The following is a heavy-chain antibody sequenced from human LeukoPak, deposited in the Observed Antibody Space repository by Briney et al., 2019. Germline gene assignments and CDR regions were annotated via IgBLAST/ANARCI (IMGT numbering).Heavy chain of an antibody. V-gene: IGHV1-2*02. CDR1: GYTFTGYY. CDR2: MNPKSGRT. Sequence: GASVKVSCKASGYTFTGYYMHWVRQAPGQGPEWMGWMNPKSGRTNYAEKFQGRVTLTRDSSISTAYMELSSLMSDDTAIYYCARVLVPKIDVFDSWGQGTLVTVSS. D-gene: IGHD3-10*01. CDR3: ARVLVPKIDVFDS. J-gene: IGHJ4*02.